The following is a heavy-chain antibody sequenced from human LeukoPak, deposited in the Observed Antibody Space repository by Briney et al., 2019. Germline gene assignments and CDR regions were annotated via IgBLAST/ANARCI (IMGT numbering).Heavy chain of an antibody. CDR2: ISGDGGVT. D-gene: IGHD6-13*01. V-gene: IGHV3-43*02. Sequence: PGGSLRLSCAASGFTFDDYAMHWVRQAPGKGLEWVSLISGDGGVTYYADSVKGRFTISRDNSKNSLYLQMNSLRTEDTALYYCAKDMRIAATGGAFDIWGQGTMVTVSS. CDR3: AKDMRIAATGGAFDI. CDR1: GFTFDDYA. J-gene: IGHJ3*02.